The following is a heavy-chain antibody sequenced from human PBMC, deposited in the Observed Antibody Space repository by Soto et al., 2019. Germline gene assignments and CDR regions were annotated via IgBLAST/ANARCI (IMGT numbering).Heavy chain of an antibody. D-gene: IGHD3-3*01. J-gene: IGHJ4*02. CDR2: ISYDGSNK. V-gene: IGHV3-30-3*01. CDR3: ARDFGNDFWSGYYVAPVDY. CDR1: GFTFNNYA. Sequence: GSLRLSCAASGFTFNNYAMHWVRQAPGKRLEWVALISYDGSNKYYADSVKGRFTISRDSSKNTLYLQMNSLRAEDTAVYYCARDFGNDFWSGYYVAPVDYWGQGT.